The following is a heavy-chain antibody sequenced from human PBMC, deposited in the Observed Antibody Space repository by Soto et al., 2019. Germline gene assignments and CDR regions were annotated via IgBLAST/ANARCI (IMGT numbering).Heavy chain of an antibody. J-gene: IGHJ4*02. V-gene: IGHV4-39*01. CDR1: GSSINISGYY. CDR2: MFYGVST. D-gene: IGHD3-3*02. Sequence: SETLSLTCTVSGSSINISGYYWGCVRQPPGKGLEWIGSMFYGVSTYYNPSLKSRVTVSVDTSKNQFSLNLRSVTAADTAVYYCARLPSRHLVDYWGQGTLVTVSS. CDR3: ARLPSRHLVDY.